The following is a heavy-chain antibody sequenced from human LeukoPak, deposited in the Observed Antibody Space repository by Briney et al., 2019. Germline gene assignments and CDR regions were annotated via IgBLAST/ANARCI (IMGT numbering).Heavy chain of an antibody. J-gene: IGHJ4*02. V-gene: IGHV4-59*05. CDR3: AREIRGYDCNFDY. Sequence: SETLSLTCTVSGGSISSYYWSWIRQPPGKGLEWIGSIYYSGSTYYNPSLKSRVTISVDTSKNQFSLKLSSMTAADTAVYYCAREIRGYDCNFDYWGQGTLVTVSS. CDR2: IYYSGST. D-gene: IGHD5-12*01. CDR1: GGSISSYY.